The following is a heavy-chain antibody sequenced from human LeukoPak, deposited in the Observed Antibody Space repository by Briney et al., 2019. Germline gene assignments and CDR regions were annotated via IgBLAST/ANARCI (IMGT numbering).Heavy chain of an antibody. CDR1: GFTFSSYG. Sequence: GGSLRLSCAASGFTFSSYGMHWVRQAPGKGLEWVAVISYDGSNKYYADSVKGRFTISRDNSKNTLYLQMNSLRAEDTAVYYCARDYDFWSGYDYYYGMDVWGQGTTVIVSS. D-gene: IGHD3-3*01. J-gene: IGHJ6*02. CDR3: ARDYDFWSGYDYYYGMDV. CDR2: ISYDGSNK. V-gene: IGHV3-30*19.